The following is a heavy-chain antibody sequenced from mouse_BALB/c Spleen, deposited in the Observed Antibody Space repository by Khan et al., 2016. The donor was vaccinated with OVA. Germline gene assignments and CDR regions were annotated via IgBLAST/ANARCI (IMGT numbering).Heavy chain of an antibody. Sequence: VQLQQSGAELARPGASVKMSYKASGYTFTTYTMHWVKQRPGQGLEWIGYINPSNGYTNYTQKFKDKSTLTADNSSSTAYMQLSSLTSDYAAVYYCAREGAYYRSDGWFSYWGQGTLVTVSA. J-gene: IGHJ3*01. V-gene: IGHV1-4*01. CDR1: GYTFTTYT. CDR2: INPSNGYT. D-gene: IGHD2-14*01. CDR3: AREGAYYRSDGWFSY.